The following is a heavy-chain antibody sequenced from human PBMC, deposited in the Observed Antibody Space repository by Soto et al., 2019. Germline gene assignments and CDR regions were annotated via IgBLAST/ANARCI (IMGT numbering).Heavy chain of an antibody. D-gene: IGHD6-13*01. V-gene: IGHV1-2*04. Sequence: QVQLVQSGAEVKKPGASVKVSCKASGYTFTGYYMHWVRQAPGQGLEWMGWINPNSGGTNYAQKFQGWVTMTRDTSITTAYTDLSRLRSDDTAVYYCARDRERIAAAGTALFYYGMDVWGQGTTVTVSS. CDR2: INPNSGGT. CDR3: ARDRERIAAAGTALFYYGMDV. J-gene: IGHJ6*02. CDR1: GYTFTGYY.